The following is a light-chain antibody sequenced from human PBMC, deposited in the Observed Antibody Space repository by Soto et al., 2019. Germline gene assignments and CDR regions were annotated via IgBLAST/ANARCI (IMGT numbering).Light chain of an antibody. CDR1: QTISTY. CDR2: DAS. J-gene: IGKJ3*01. Sequence: DIQMTQSPSSLSASVGDRVTITCRASQTISTYLNWYQQKPGKAPRLLIYDASSLLSGVPSRFSGSGSGTDFTLTINNLQPEDFATYYCQQANSFPRTFGPGTKVDIK. CDR3: QQANSFPRT. V-gene: IGKV1-39*01.